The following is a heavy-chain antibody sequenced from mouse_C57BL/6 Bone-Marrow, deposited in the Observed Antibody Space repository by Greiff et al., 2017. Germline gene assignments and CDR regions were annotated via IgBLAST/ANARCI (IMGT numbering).Heavy chain of an antibody. CDR3: ARCAPYDYDGG. V-gene: IGHV1-26*01. J-gene: IGHJ4*01. CDR1: GYTFTDYY. D-gene: IGHD2-4*01. Sequence: EVQLQQSGPELVKPGASVKISCKASGYTFTDYYMNWVKQSHGKSLEWIGDINPNNGGTSYNQKFKGKATLTVDKSSSTAYMELRSLTSEDSAVYYCARCAPYDYDGGWGQGTSVTVSS. CDR2: INPNNGGT.